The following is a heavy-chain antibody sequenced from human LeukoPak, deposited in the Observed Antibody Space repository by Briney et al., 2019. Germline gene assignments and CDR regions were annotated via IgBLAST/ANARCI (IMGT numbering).Heavy chain of an antibody. CDR3: ARVRGITMVRGVIIDYGMDV. Sequence: PSETLSLTCTVSGGSISSSSYYWGWIRQPPGKGLEWIGSIYYSGSTYYNPSLKSRVTISVDTSKNQFSLKLSSVTAADTAVYYCARVRGITMVRGVIIDYGMDVWGQGTTVTVSS. CDR1: GGSISSSSYY. J-gene: IGHJ6*02. D-gene: IGHD3-10*01. CDR2: IYYSGST. V-gene: IGHV4-39*07.